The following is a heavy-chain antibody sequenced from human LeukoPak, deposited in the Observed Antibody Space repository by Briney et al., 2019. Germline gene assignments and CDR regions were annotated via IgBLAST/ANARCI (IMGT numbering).Heavy chain of an antibody. V-gene: IGHV3-7*04. CDR1: GFTFSTYW. CDR3: ARVYQLSPFN. Sequence: GGSLRPSCAASGFTFSTYWMSWVRQAPGEGPEWVANIKQDGSEKYYVDSVKGRFTISRDNAKNSLYLQMSSLRAEDTAVYYCARVYQLSPFNWGQGTLVTVSS. CDR2: IKQDGSEK. D-gene: IGHD2-2*01. J-gene: IGHJ4*02.